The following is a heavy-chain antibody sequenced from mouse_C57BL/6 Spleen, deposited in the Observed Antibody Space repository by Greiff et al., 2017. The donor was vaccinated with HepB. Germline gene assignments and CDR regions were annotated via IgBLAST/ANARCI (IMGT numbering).Heavy chain of an antibody. CDR1: GFTFSSYA. D-gene: IGHD1-1*01. CDR3: TRDEEEYYGSSTGYFDV. V-gene: IGHV5-9-1*02. CDR2: ISSGGDYI. Sequence: EVMLVESGEGLVKPGGSLKLSCAASGFTFSSYAMSWVRQTPGKRLEWVAYISSGGDYIYYADTVKGRFTISRDNARNTLYLQMSSLKSEDTAMYYCTRDEEEYYGSSTGYFDVWGTGTTVTVSS. J-gene: IGHJ1*03.